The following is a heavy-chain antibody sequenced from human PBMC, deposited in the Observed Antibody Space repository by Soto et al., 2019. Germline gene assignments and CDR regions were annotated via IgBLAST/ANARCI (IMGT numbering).Heavy chain of an antibody. CDR1: GFTFGTYA. V-gene: IGHV3-23*01. CDR3: AKDRLATGATVRFDP. J-gene: IGHJ5*02. Sequence: ELQLLESGGDSVQPGESLILSCVASGFTFGTYAMSWVRQAPGRGLEWVSSINGRGDNAYYADSVKGRFTISRDNSGNILYLQRHSLRADDTGVYYCAKDRLATGATVRFDPWGQGTLVTVSS. D-gene: IGHD1-1*01. CDR2: INGRGDNA.